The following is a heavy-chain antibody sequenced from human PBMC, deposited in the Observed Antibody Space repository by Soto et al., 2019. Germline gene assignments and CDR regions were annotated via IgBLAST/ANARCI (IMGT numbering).Heavy chain of an antibody. D-gene: IGHD3-3*01. CDR1: GFTFSTCA. CDR3: AKNGDFWSWGMDV. V-gene: IGHV3-23*01. Sequence: PGGSLRLSCAASGFTFSTCAMTWVRQAPGKGLEWVSIISSSGDGTYYVDSVKGRSTISRDNSRNTLNLQMNSLRAEDTAVYYCAKNGDFWSWGMDVWGQGTTVTVSS. CDR2: ISSSGDGT. J-gene: IGHJ6*02.